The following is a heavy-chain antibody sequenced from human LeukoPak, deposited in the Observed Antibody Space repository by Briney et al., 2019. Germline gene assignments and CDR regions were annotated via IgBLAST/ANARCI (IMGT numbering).Heavy chain of an antibody. CDR3: ARAREMGTTTGVAY. J-gene: IGHJ4*02. V-gene: IGHV3-53*01. CDR1: GFTVNSNY. Sequence: GGSLRLSCAASGFTVNSNYMSWVPRAPGRGLGLFSVIYSDATTYYADSVKGRFTISRDNSKNTVYLQMNSLRADDTAVYFCARAREMGTTTGVAYWGQGTLVTVSS. CDR2: IYSDATT. D-gene: IGHD1-26*01.